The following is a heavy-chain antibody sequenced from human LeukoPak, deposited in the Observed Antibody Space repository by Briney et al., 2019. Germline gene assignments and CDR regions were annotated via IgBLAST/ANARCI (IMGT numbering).Heavy chain of an antibody. J-gene: IGHJ5*02. D-gene: IGHD5/OR15-5a*01. V-gene: IGHV5-51*01. Sequence: GESLKISCKGSGYSFTSYWIGWVRQMPGKGLEWMGIIYPGDSDTRYSPSFQGQVTISADKSISTAYLQWSSLKASDTAMYYCARQIGSTLRPYNWFGPWGQGTLVTVSS. CDR1: GYSFTSYW. CDR2: IYPGDSDT. CDR3: ARQIGSTLRPYNWFGP.